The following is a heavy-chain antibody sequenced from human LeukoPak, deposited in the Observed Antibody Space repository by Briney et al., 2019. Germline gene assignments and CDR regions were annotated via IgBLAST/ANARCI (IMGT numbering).Heavy chain of an antibody. D-gene: IGHD3-9*01. CDR2: ISSSGSLM. CDR1: GFTFNTYE. V-gene: IGHV3-48*03. CDR3: ARDSLHDYGGTGYGYYFDY. J-gene: IGHJ4*02. Sequence: GGSLRLSCAASGFTFNTYEMIWVCQAPGKGLEWISYISSSGSLMYYADSVKGRFTISRDSAKNSVYLQLTSLRADDTAVYYCARDSLHDYGGTGYGYYFDYWGQGTLVTVSS.